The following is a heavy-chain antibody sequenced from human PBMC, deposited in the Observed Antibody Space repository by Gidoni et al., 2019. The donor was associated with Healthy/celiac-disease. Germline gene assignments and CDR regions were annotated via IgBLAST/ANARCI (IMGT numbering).Heavy chain of an antibody. J-gene: IGHJ4*02. D-gene: IGHD2-15*01. V-gene: IGHV3-23*01. CDR2: ISGSGGST. Sequence: EVQLLESGGGLVQPGGSLRLSCAGSGFTFSSYAMSWVRQAPGKGLEWVSAISGSGGSTYYADSVKGRFTISRDNSKNTLYLQMNSLRAEDTAVYYCAKNGIVVVVAATFFDYWGQGTLVTVSS. CDR3: AKNGIVVVVAATFFDY. CDR1: GFTFSSYA.